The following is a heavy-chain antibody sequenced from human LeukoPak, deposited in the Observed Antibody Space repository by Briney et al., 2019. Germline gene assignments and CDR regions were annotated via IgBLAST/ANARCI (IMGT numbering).Heavy chain of an antibody. V-gene: IGHV3-23*01. J-gene: IGHJ6*03. CDR1: GFTFSSHA. D-gene: IGHD2-2*01. CDR2: ISGRGDYT. CDR3: AKDLYCSSTSCYMDV. Sequence: GGSLRLSCADSGFTFSSHAMSWVRQAPGKGLEWVSSISGRGDYTYYADSVKGRFTISRDNSKNTLYLQMNSLRAEDTAVYYCAKDLYCSSTSCYMDVWGKGTTVTVSS.